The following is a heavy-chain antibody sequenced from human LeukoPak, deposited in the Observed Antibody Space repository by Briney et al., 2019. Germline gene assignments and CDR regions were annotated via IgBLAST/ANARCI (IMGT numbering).Heavy chain of an antibody. J-gene: IGHJ3*02. Sequence: GASVMVSCRASGYTFTGYYMHWVRQAPGQGLEWMGWINPNSGGTNYAQKFQGRVTMTRDTSISTAYMELSRLRSDDTAVYYCARDPQVDAFDIWGQGTMVTVSS. CDR1: GYTFTGYY. CDR3: ARDPQVDAFDI. CDR2: INPNSGGT. V-gene: IGHV1-2*02.